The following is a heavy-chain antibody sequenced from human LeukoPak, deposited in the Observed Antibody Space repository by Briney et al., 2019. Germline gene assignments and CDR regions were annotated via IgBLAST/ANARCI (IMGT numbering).Heavy chain of an antibody. V-gene: IGHV3-30-3*01. D-gene: IGHD6-19*01. J-gene: IGHJ4*02. Sequence: TGGSLRLSCAASGFTFSSYAMHWVRQAPGKGLEWVAVISYDGSDYYADSVKGRFTISRDNSRDTLYLEMNSLRTEDRAVYYCARGNSSAWHNFDFWGQGTLVTVSS. CDR3: ARGNSSAWHNFDF. CDR2: ISYDGSD. CDR1: GFTFSSYA.